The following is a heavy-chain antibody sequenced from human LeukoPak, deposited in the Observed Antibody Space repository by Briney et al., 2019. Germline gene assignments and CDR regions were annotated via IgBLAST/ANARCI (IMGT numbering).Heavy chain of an antibody. D-gene: IGHD5-18*01. CDR1: GGSISSSSYY. CDR3: ARRLGGGYSLY. J-gene: IGHJ4*02. Sequence: SETLSLTCTVSGGSISSSSYYWGWIRQPPGKGLEWIGSIYYSGSTYYNPSLKSRVTISVDTSKNQFSLKLSSVTAADTAVYYCARRLGGGYSLYWGQGTLVTVSS. CDR2: IYYSGST. V-gene: IGHV4-39*01.